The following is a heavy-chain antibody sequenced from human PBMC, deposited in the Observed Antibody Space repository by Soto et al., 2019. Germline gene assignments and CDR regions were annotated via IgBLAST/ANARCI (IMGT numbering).Heavy chain of an antibody. CDR2: IWYDGSNK. V-gene: IGHV3-33*01. CDR1: GFTFSRYG. D-gene: IGHD3-10*02. Sequence: PGGSLRLSCAASGFTFSRYGMHWVRQAPGKGLEWVAVIWYDGSNKYYADSVKGRFTISRDNSKNTLYLQMNSLRAEDTAVYYCARYYGGIYVYLYVVHFYYGMDVWCQGTTFSVSS. J-gene: IGHJ6*02. CDR3: ARYYGGIYVYLYVVHFYYGMDV.